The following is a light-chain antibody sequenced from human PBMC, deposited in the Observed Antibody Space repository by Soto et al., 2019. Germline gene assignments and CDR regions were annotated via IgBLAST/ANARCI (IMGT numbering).Light chain of an antibody. CDR3: HQSYSNPPNPT. Sequence: DIVVTQSPDSLAVSLGERATINCKSSQSVFYSPNNKNYLAWYQQKPGQPPKLLIYWASTRGSGVPDRFSGSGSRADFTLTLSSLQAEDVALSYCHQSYSNPPNPTFGQGTKVEIK. CDR2: WAS. J-gene: IGKJ1*01. CDR1: QSVFYSPNNKNY. V-gene: IGKV4-1*01.